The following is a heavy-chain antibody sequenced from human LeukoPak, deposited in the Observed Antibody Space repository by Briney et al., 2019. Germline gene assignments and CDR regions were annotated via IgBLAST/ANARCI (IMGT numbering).Heavy chain of an antibody. D-gene: IGHD3-22*01. Sequence: GGSLRLSCAASGFTFSSYWMHWVRQAPGKGLVWVSRINSDGSSTSYADSVKGRFTISRDNAKNSLYLQMNSLRAEDTALYYCARVYGLSTNPGSSGYSDAFDIWGQGTMVTVSS. J-gene: IGHJ3*02. V-gene: IGHV3-74*01. CDR2: INSDGSST. CDR3: ARVYGLSTNPGSSGYSDAFDI. CDR1: GFTFSSYW.